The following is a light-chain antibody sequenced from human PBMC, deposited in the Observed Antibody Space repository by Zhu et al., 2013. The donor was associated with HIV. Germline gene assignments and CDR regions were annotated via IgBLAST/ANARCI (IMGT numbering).Light chain of an antibody. CDR3: QQYGGSPPFT. Sequence: EILLTQSPGTLSLSPGERATLSCRASQSISSSYLAWYQQKPGQAPRLLMYGASSRATGIPDRFSGSGSGTDFTLTISRLEPEDFAVYYCQQYGGSPPFTFGPGTEVDIK. J-gene: IGKJ3*01. V-gene: IGKV3-20*01. CDR1: QSISSSY. CDR2: GAS.